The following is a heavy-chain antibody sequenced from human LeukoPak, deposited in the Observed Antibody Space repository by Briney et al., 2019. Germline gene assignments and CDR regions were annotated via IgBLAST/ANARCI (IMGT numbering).Heavy chain of an antibody. CDR3: TCDLDRSDGL. V-gene: IGHV3-7*01. D-gene: IGHD2-8*01. J-gene: IGHJ3*01. CDR1: GFSFSSYW. CDR2: MNLDGRKK. Sequence: GGSLRLPCAASGFSFSSYWLSWVRQAPGKGPEWVANMNLDGRKKYYEDSVRGRFTISRDNAKNSLYLQMNSLRVEDTAVYYCTCDLDRSDGLWGQGTMVTVSS.